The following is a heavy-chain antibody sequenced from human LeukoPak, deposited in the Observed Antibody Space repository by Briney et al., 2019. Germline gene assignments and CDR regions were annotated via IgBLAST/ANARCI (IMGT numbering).Heavy chain of an antibody. D-gene: IGHD3-22*01. V-gene: IGHV4-4*02. Sequence: PSGTLSLTCAVSGGSISSSNWWSWVRQPPGKGLEWIGEIYHSGSTNYNPSLKSRVTISVDKSKNQFSLKLSSVTAADTAVYYCASLDGYDSSGYYYDLDYWGQGTLVTVSS. CDR1: GGSISSSNW. CDR3: ASLDGYDSSGYYYDLDY. J-gene: IGHJ4*02. CDR2: IYHSGST.